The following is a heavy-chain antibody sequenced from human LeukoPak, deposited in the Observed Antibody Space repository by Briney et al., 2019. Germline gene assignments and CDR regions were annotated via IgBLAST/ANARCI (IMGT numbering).Heavy chain of an antibody. J-gene: IGHJ4*02. D-gene: IGHD3-22*01. V-gene: IGHV3-30*02. Sequence: DSVKGRFTISRDNSKNTLYLQMNSLRAEDTAVYYCAEDRLLAQYYYDSSGQAFDYWGQGTLVTVSS. CDR3: AEDRLLAQYYYDSSGQAFDY.